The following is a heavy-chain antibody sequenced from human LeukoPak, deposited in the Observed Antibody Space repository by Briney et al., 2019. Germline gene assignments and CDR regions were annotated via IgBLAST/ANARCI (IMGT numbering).Heavy chain of an antibody. CDR2: IYYSGST. Sequence: SETLSLTCTVSGGSISSYYWSWIRQPPGKGLEWIGYIYYSGSTNYNPSLKSRVTISVDTSKNQFSLKLSSVTAADTAVYYCARGYCSGGSCYPHAFDIWGQGTMVTV. D-gene: IGHD2-15*01. CDR1: GGSISSYY. CDR3: ARGYCSGGSCYPHAFDI. V-gene: IGHV4-59*01. J-gene: IGHJ3*02.